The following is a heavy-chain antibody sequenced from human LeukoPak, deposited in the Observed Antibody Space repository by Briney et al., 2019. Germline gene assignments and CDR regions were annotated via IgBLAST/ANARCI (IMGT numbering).Heavy chain of an antibody. V-gene: IGHV7-4-1*02. D-gene: IGHD6-19*01. CDR1: GYTFTSYA. Sequence: ASVKVSCKASGYTFTSYAMNWVRQAPGQGLEWMGWINTNTGNPTYAQGFTGRFVFSLDTSVSTAYLQISSLKAEDTAAYYCARHQLAVAANWFDPWGQGTLVTVSS. J-gene: IGHJ5*02. CDR2: INTNTGNP. CDR3: ARHQLAVAANWFDP.